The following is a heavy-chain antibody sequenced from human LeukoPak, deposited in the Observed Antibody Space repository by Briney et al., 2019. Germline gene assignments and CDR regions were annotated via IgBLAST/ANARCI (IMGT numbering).Heavy chain of an antibody. CDR1: GGSISSSNW. J-gene: IGHJ4*02. V-gene: IGHV4-4*02. D-gene: IGHD3-10*01. CDR3: ASLDGSGSYYDY. CDR2: IYHSGST. Sequence: SETLSLTCAVSGGSISSSNWWSWVRQLPGKGLEWIGEIYHSGSTNYNPSLKSRVTISVDKSKNQFSLKLSSVTAADTAVYYCASLDGSGSYYDYWGQGTLVTVSS.